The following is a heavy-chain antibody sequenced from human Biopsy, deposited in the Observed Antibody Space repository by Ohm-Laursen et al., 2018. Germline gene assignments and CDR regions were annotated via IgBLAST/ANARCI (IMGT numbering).Heavy chain of an antibody. V-gene: IGHV1-24*01. CDR1: GYAVTEFS. Sequence: ASVKVSCKVSGYAVTEFSMHWVRQAPGKGLEWMGGFAPENGKTIYAQKFQGRVTVTGDTSTDTAYMELSSLRSEDTAVYYCAADINVWNVNYWGQGTQVTVSS. CDR2: FAPENGKT. CDR3: AADINVWNVNY. D-gene: IGHD1-1*01. J-gene: IGHJ4*02.